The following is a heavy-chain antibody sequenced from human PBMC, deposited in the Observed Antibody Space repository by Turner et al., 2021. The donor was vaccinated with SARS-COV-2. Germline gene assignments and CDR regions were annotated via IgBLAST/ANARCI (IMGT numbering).Heavy chain of an antibody. CDR1: GFTVSSSY. CDR2: IYSGDTT. Sequence: VQLVETGGGLIQPGGSLRLSCAASGFTVSSSYMSWVRQALGKGLGWVSVIYSGDTTYYADSVKGRFTISRDNSKITLYLQMNSLRAEDTAVYYCARGPTPWYFDLWGRGTLVTVSS. J-gene: IGHJ2*01. V-gene: IGHV3-53*02. CDR3: ARGPTPWYFDL.